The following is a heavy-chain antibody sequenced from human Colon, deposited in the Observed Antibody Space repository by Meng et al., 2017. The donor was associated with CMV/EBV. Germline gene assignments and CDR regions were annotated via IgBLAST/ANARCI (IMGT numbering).Heavy chain of an antibody. D-gene: IGHD2-2*02. CDR3: AKGHYSRCSRPSCYTPISN. V-gene: IGHV3-30*02. CDR2: IRYDGATQ. CDR1: GFTFNTYG. J-gene: IGHJ4*02. Sequence: GESLKISCAASGFTFNTYGIHWVRQAPGKGLEWVAFIRYDGATQYYADSVRGRFAISRDNSENTLYLQMNSLRAEDSAVYYCAKGHYSRCSRPSCYTPISNWGQGTVVTVSS.